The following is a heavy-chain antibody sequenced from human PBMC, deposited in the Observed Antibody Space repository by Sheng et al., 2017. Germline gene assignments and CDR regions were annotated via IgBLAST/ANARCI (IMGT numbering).Heavy chain of an antibody. V-gene: IGHV1-69*13. J-gene: IGHJ6*03. CDR1: GGTFSSYA. CDR3: ARKACSSTSCYPYYYYYMDV. D-gene: IGHD2-2*01. Sequence: QVQLVQSGAEVKKPGSSVKVSCKASGGTFSSYAISWVRQAPGQGLEWMGGIIPIFGTANYAQKFRGRVTITADESTSTAYMELSSLRSEDTAVYYCARKACSSTSCYPYYYYYMDVWGQGTTGHRLL. CDR2: IIPIFGTA.